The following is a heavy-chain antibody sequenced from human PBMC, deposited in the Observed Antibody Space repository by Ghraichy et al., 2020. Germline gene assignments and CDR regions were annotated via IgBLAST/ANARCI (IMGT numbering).Heavy chain of an antibody. CDR3: ASTRRGVVVRDAFDI. J-gene: IGHJ3*02. CDR2: IYYSGST. V-gene: IGHV4-39*01. Sequence: SETLSLTCTVSGGSISSSSYYWGWIRQPPGKGLEWIGSIYYSGSTYYNPSLKSRVTISVDTSKNQFSLKLSSVTAADTAVYYCASTRRGVVVRDAFDIWGQGTMVTVSS. CDR1: GGSISSSSYY. D-gene: IGHD2-21*01.